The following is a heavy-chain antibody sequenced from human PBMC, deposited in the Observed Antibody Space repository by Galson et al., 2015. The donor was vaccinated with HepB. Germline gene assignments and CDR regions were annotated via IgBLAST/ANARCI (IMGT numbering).Heavy chain of an antibody. D-gene: IGHD6-13*01. CDR3: ARDTTGYSSSWHPDY. Sequence: SLRLSCAASGFTFSSYGMHWVRQAPGKGLEWVAVIWYDGSNKCYADSVKGRFTISRDNSKNTLYLQMNSLRAEDTAVYYCARDTTGYSSSWHPDYWGQGTLVTVSS. V-gene: IGHV3-33*08. CDR2: IWYDGSNK. CDR1: GFTFSSYG. J-gene: IGHJ4*02.